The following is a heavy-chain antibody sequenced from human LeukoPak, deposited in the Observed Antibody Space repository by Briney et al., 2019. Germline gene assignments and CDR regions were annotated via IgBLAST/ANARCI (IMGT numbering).Heavy chain of an antibody. V-gene: IGHV3-7*01. CDR1: GFTFSSFW. CDR3: ARWEGNGYYFDY. D-gene: IGHD3-22*01. J-gene: IGHJ4*02. CDR2: IKQDGSEE. Sequence: PGGSLRLSCAASGFTFSSFWMSWVRQAPGKGLVWVANIKQDGSEEYYVDSVKGRFTISRDNAKNSLYLQMNSLRAEDRAVYYCARWEGNGYYFDYWGQGTLVTVSS.